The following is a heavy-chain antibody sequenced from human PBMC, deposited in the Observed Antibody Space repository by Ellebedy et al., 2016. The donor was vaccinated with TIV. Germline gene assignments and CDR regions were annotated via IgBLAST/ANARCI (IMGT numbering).Heavy chain of an antibody. CDR3: ARGRNSVYDWAPPYYNMHV. V-gene: IGHV1-8*01. J-gene: IGHJ6*02. D-gene: IGHD5/OR15-5a*01. CDR1: GYTFTSYD. CDR2: MNPNSGST. Sequence: AASVKVSCRASGYTFTSYDINWARQATGHGLEWMGWMNPNSGSTGYAQKFQGIVTMTRNTSMSTAYMELSSLRSEDTAVYYCARGRNSVYDWAPPYYNMHVWGQGTTVNVSS.